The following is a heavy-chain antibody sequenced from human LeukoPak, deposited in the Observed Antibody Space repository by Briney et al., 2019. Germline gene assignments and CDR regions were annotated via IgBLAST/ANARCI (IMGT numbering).Heavy chain of an antibody. J-gene: IGHJ6*03. D-gene: IGHD3-22*01. V-gene: IGHV4-34*01. CDR3: ARGRREISMILVVMTGVSYYLDV. CDR1: GGSFSGYY. Sequence: SETLSLTCAVYGGSFSGYYWTWIRQSPGKGLEWIGEINPSGSTYYNPSLKSRLTISRDTSKNQFSLRLSSVTAAGTAVYYCARGRREISMILVVMTGVSYYLDVWGIGTTVTVS. CDR2: INPSGST.